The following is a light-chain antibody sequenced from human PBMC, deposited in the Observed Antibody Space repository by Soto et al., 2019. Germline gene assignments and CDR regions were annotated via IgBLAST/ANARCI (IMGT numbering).Light chain of an antibody. V-gene: IGKV1-27*01. J-gene: IGKJ1*01. CDR2: AAS. CDR1: QGISNY. CDR3: QKYNSAPPWT. Sequence: DIQMTQSPSSLSASVGDRVTITCRASQGISNYLAWDQQKPAKVPKLLIYAASTLQSGVPTRFSGSGSGTDFTHTISSLQPEDVATYYYQKYNSAPPWTFGQGTKVEIK.